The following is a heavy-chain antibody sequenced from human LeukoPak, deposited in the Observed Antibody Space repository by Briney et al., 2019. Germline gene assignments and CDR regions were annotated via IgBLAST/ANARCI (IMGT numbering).Heavy chain of an antibody. V-gene: IGHV4-39*07. J-gene: IGHJ6*03. CDR2: VYYSGTT. CDR1: GDSISLSFYY. D-gene: IGHD3-16*01. Sequence: SETLSLTCSVSGDSISLSFYYWGWIRQPPGKALEWIGSVYYSGTTSYNPSLKSRVTISVDMSKNQFSLKLRSVTAADTAVYYCARETSQKGAHYMDVWGKGTTVTISS. CDR3: ARETSQKGAHYMDV.